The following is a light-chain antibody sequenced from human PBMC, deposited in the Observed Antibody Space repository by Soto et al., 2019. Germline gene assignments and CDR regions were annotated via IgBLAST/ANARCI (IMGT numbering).Light chain of an antibody. J-gene: IGLJ3*02. CDR3: CSYTGNTTPV. V-gene: IGLV2-14*01. CDR2: EVS. CDR1: SNDVGGYAY. Sequence: QSVLTQPASVSGSPGQSSTISCTGTSNDVGGYAYVSWYQQYPGKAPKLVISEVSNRPSGVSHRFSGSRSGNTASLTISGLQAEDEADYHCCSYTGNTTPVFGGGTKLTVL.